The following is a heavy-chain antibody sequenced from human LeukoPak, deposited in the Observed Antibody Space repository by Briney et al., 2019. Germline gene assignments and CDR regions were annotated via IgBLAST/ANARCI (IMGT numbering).Heavy chain of an antibody. Sequence: PGGSLRLSCAVSGFTFTNYYMSWVRQAPGKGLEWVSAMSGSEDYIYYADSVKGRFTISRDNSKNTLYLQMNSLRVEDTAVYHCAKEVLNYEIPYWYFDLWGRGTLVTVSS. J-gene: IGHJ2*01. CDR2: MSGSEDYI. V-gene: IGHV3-23*01. CDR3: AKEVLNYEIPYWYFDL. CDR1: GFTFTNYY. D-gene: IGHD3-9*01.